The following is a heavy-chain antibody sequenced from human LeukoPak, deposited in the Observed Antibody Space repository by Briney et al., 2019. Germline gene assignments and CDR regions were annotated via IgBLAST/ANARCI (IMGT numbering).Heavy chain of an antibody. J-gene: IGHJ4*02. D-gene: IGHD6-19*01. Sequence: GGSLRLSCAASGFTFSSYGMHWVRQAPGKGLEWVAVIWYDGSNKYYADSVKGRFTISRDNSKNTLYLQMNSLRAEDTAVYYCARSSSGRYSNFDPTDYWGQGTLVTVSS. CDR3: ARSSSGRYSNFDPTDY. CDR1: GFTFSSYG. CDR2: IWYDGSNK. V-gene: IGHV3-33*01.